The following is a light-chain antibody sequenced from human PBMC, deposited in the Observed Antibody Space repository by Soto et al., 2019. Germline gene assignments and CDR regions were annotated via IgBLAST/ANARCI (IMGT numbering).Light chain of an antibody. CDR1: QSISNC. V-gene: IGKV1-5*01. Sequence: DIQMTKSPSPLSASVGARVTITCRASQSISNCLAWYQQKPGKAPQLLIYTASTLQSGVPARFSGSGSGTDFTLTISCLQSEDFATYYCQQYYSYPRTFGQGTKGDIK. J-gene: IGKJ1*01. CDR3: QQYYSYPRT. CDR2: TAS.